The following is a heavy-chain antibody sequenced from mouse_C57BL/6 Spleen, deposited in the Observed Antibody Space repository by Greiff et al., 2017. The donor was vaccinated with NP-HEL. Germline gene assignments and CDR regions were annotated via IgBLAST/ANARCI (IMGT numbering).Heavy chain of an antibody. D-gene: IGHD4-1*01. CDR2: ISAGGSYT. Sequence: EVQLVESGGGLVKPGGSLKLSCAASGFTFSSYAMSWVRQTPDKRLEWVATISAGGSYTYYPDTVKGRFTISRDNAKNNPYLQMSHLKSEDTAMYYCASLTGRGSFDYWGQGTTLTVSS. CDR1: GFTFSSYA. CDR3: ASLTGRGSFDY. V-gene: IGHV5-4*01. J-gene: IGHJ2*01.